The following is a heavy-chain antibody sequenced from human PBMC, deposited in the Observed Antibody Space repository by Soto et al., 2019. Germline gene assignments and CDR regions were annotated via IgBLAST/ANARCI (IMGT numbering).Heavy chain of an antibody. CDR1: GGSISSGGYY. V-gene: IGHV4-31*03. D-gene: IGHD3-10*01. J-gene: IGHJ6*02. CDR2: IYYSGST. CDR3: ARDWVPGAGADYYYYGMDV. Sequence: PSETLCLTCTVSGGSISSGGYYWSRIRQHPGKGLEWIGYIYYSGSTYYNPSLKSRVTISVDTSKNQFSLKLSSVTAADTAVYYCARDWVPGAGADYYYYGMDVWGQGTTVTVSS.